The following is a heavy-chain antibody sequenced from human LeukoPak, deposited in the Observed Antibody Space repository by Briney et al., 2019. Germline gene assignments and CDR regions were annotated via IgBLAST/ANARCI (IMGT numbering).Heavy chain of an antibody. V-gene: IGHV4-31*03. CDR2: IYYSGST. J-gene: IGHJ6*04. CDR3: ARDSDYYGSGSYSNYYYYGMDV. D-gene: IGHD3-10*01. Sequence: SQTLSLTCTVSGGSLSSGGYYWSWIRQHPGKGLEWIGYIYYSGSTYYNPSLKSRVTISVDTSKNQFSLKLSSVAAADTAVYYCARDSDYYGSGSYSNYYYYGMDVWGKGTTVTVSS. CDR1: GGSLSSGGYY.